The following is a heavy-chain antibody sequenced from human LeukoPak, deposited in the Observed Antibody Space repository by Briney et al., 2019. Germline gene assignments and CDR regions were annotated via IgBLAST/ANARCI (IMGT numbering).Heavy chain of an antibody. Sequence: GGSLRLSCAASGFTFSNSAMSWVRQAPGKGLEWVSAISGSGGSTYYADSVKGRFTISRDNSKNTLYLQMNSLRAEDTAVYYCAKRWLQYDAFDIWGQGTMVTVSS. CDR2: ISGSGGST. CDR1: GFTFSNSA. V-gene: IGHV3-23*01. D-gene: IGHD5-24*01. CDR3: AKRWLQYDAFDI. J-gene: IGHJ3*02.